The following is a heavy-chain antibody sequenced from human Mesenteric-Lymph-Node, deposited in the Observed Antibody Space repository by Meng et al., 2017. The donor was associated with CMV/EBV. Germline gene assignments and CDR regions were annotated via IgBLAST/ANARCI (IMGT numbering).Heavy chain of an antibody. Sequence: GESLKISCAASGFTFSSYGMHWVRQAPGKGLEWVPFIRYDGSHKFYADSVKGRFTISRDNSKNTLYLQLNSLRPEDTALYYCAKVAYGDYEIDYWGQGTLVTVSS. J-gene: IGHJ4*02. CDR2: IRYDGSHK. D-gene: IGHD4-17*01. CDR3: AKVAYGDYEIDY. CDR1: GFTFSSYG. V-gene: IGHV3-30*02.